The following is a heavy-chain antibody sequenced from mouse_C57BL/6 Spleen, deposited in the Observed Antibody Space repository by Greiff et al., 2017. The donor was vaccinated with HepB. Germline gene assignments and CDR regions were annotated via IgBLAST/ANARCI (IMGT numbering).Heavy chain of an antibody. CDR3: ATELGDYAMDY. D-gene: IGHD4-1*01. J-gene: IGHJ4*01. CDR2: ISSGSSTI. V-gene: IGHV5-17*01. CDR1: GFTFSDYG. Sequence: EVQLVESGGGLVKPGGSLKLSCAASGFTFSDYGMHWVRQAPEKGLEWVAYISSGSSTIYYADTVKGRFTISRDNAKNTLFLQMTSLRSEDTAMYYCATELGDYAMDYWGQGTSVTVSS.